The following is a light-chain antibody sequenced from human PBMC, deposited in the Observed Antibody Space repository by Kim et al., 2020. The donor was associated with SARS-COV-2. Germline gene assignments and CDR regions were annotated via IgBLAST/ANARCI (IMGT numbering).Light chain of an antibody. V-gene: IGLV1-44*01. Sequence: GQRVTISCSGSSSNIGRNTVNWYQQLPGTAPKLLIYSDNQRPSGVPDRFSGSKSGTSASLAISGLQSEDEADYHCAAWDGSLNGWVFGGGTKLTVL. J-gene: IGLJ3*02. CDR1: SSNIGRNT. CDR3: AAWDGSLNGWV. CDR2: SDN.